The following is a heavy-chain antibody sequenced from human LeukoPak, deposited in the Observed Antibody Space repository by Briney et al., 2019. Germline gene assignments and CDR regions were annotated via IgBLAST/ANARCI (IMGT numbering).Heavy chain of an antibody. CDR1: GGSISSSSYY. V-gene: IGHV4-39*07. Sequence: PSETLSLTCTVSGGSISSSSYYWGWIRQPPGEGLEWIGSIYYSGSTYYNPSLKSRVTISVDTSKNQFSLKLSSVTAADTAVYYCARGNRGDYVWGSYRYDYWGQGTLVTVSS. CDR3: ARGNRGDYVWGSYRYDY. J-gene: IGHJ4*02. D-gene: IGHD3-16*02. CDR2: IYYSGST.